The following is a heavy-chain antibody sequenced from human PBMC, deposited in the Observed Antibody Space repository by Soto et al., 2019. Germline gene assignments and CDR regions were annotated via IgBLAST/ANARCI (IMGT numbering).Heavy chain of an antibody. V-gene: IGHV3-48*01. CDR2: ISSSSSTI. J-gene: IGHJ6*03. D-gene: IGHD2-15*01. Sequence: GGSLRLSCAASGFTFSSYSMNWVRQAPGKGLEWVSYISSSSSTIYYADSVKGRFTISRDNAKNSLYLQMNSLRAEDTAVYYCAREVSFGCSGGSCTVAGYMNVWGKGTRVTVSS. CDR1: GFTFSSYS. CDR3: AREVSFGCSGGSCTVAGYMNV.